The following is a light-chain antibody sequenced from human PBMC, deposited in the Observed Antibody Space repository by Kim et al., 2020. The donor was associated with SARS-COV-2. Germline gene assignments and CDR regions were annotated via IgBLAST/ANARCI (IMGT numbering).Light chain of an antibody. CDR3: QNYNTAPWT. Sequence: DIQMTQSPSSLSASVEDRVTITCRASEDISNYLVWYQQKPGRVPQPLIYAASTLQSGVPSRFSGSGSGTDFTLTISSLQPEDAATYYCQNYNTAPWTFGHGTKVDIK. CDR1: EDISNY. CDR2: AAS. J-gene: IGKJ1*01. V-gene: IGKV1-27*01.